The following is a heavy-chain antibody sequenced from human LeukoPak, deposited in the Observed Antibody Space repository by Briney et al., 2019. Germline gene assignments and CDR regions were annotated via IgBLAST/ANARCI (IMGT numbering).Heavy chain of an antibody. Sequence: GASVKVSCKASGYTFTSYDINWVRQATGQGLEWMGWMNPNSGNTGYAQKFQGRVTTTRNTSISTAYMELSSLRSEDTAVYYCARVMAPDAFDIWGEGTLVTVSS. CDR1: GYTFTSYD. V-gene: IGHV1-8*01. CDR3: ARVMAPDAFDI. J-gene: IGHJ3*02. D-gene: IGHD2-8*01. CDR2: MNPNSGNT.